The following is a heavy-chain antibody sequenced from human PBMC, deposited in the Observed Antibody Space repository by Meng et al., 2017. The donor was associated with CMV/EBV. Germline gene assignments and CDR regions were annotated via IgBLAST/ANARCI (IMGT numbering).Heavy chain of an antibody. Sequence: SETLSLTCTVSGGSISSYYWSWIRQPPGKGLEWIGYIYYSGSTNYNPSLKSRVTISVDTSKNQFSLKLSSVTAADTAVYYCARDRVLGWSGWVRGVNNYGMDVWGQGTTVTVSS. CDR2: IYYSGST. CDR3: ARDRVLGWSGWVRGVNNYGMDV. CDR1: GGSISSYY. J-gene: IGHJ6*02. D-gene: IGHD3-10*01. V-gene: IGHV4-59*01.